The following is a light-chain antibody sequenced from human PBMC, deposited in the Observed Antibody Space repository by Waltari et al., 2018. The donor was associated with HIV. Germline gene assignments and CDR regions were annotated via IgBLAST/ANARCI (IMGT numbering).Light chain of an antibody. CDR1: NIGRKV. Sequence: SYDLTQPLSVSVARGQTATISCGGDNIGRKVVHWYQPKPGQAPLLVIYMDTHRPSGIPDLFSGSNSGNTATLTISRAQPGDEADFYCQVWDSSTAFFGGGTKLTVL. J-gene: IGLJ2*01. CDR3: QVWDSSTAF. V-gene: IGLV3-9*01. CDR2: MDT.